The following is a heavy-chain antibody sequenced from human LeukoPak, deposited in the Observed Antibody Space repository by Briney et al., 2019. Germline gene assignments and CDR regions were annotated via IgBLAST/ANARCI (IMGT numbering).Heavy chain of an antibody. D-gene: IGHD2-2*01. CDR3: ARGANIVVVPAAAYYYYYYMDV. J-gene: IGHJ6*03. CDR1: GGTFSSYA. V-gene: IGHV1-69*13. Sequence: SVKVSCKASGGTFSSYAISWVRQAPGQGLEWMGWISAYNGNTNYAQKFQGRVTITADESTSTAYMELSSLRSEDTAVYYCARGANIVVVPAAAYYYYYYMDVWGKGTTVTVSS. CDR2: ISAYNGNT.